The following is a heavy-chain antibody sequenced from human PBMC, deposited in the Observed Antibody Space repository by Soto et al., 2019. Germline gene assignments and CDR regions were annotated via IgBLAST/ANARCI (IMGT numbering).Heavy chain of an antibody. CDR3: ASIFGRITIFGVVTMGYFDY. Sequence: SETLSLTCAVYGGSFSGYYWSWIRQPPGKGLEWIGEINHSGSTNYNPSLKSRVTISVDTSKNQFSLKLSSVTAADTAVYYCASIFGRITIFGVVTMGYFDYWGQGTLLTVS. CDR1: GGSFSGYY. J-gene: IGHJ4*02. D-gene: IGHD3-3*01. V-gene: IGHV4-34*01. CDR2: INHSGST.